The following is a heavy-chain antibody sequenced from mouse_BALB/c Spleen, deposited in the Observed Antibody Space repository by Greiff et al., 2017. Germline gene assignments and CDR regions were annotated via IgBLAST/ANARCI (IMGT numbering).Heavy chain of an antibody. CDR3: AREGNGSPFAY. Sequence: EVKVVESGGGLVKPGGSLKLSCAASGFTFSSYGMSWVRQTPDKRLELVATINSNGGSTYYPDSVKGRFTISRDNAKNTLYLQMSSLKSEDTAMYYCAREGNGSPFAYWGQGTLVTVSA. CDR1: GFTFSSYG. J-gene: IGHJ3*01. V-gene: IGHV5-6-3*01. D-gene: IGHD1-1*01. CDR2: INSNGGST.